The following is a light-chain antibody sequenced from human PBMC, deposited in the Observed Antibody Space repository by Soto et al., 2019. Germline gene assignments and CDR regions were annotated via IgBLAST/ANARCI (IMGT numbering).Light chain of an antibody. J-gene: IGLJ1*01. CDR3: VSYTSSTTYV. CDR2: DVA. CDR1: ISDVAGSNF. V-gene: IGLV2-14*03. Sequence: PASVSDSRGQSVHISWTGTISDVAGSNFVSWYQQHPGKPPKLIIYDVANRPSGVSNRFSGSKSGSTASLIISRLQTEDAADYYSVSYTSSTTYVFGAGTKV.